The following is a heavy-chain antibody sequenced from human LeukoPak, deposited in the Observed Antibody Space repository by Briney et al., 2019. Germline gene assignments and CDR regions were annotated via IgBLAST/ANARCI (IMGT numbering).Heavy chain of an antibody. CDR1: GGSFRSGRYY. V-gene: IGHV4-61*01. D-gene: IGHD5-18*01. Sequence: SETLSLTCTVSGGSFRSGRYYWSWIRQPTGKGLEWIGYIYYSGSTNYTPSRKSRVPISVDTSKNQFSLKLSSVTAADTAVYYWAREFVPDTPMLDWGQGTLVTVS. CDR2: IYYSGST. CDR3: AREFVPDTPMLD. J-gene: IGHJ4*02.